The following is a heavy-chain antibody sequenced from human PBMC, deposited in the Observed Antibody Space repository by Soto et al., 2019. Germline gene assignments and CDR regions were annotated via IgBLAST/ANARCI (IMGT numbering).Heavy chain of an antibody. V-gene: IGHV4-59*01. CDR3: ARGTVIRFLGYYYMDV. CDR1: GGSISSYY. J-gene: IGHJ6*03. D-gene: IGHD3-10*01. CDR2: IYYSGST. Sequence: SETLSLTCTVSGGSISSYYWSWIRQPPGKGLEWIGYIYYSGSTNYNPSLKSRVTISVDTSKNQFSLKLSSVTAADTAVYYCARGTVIRFLGYYYMDVWGKGTTVTVSS.